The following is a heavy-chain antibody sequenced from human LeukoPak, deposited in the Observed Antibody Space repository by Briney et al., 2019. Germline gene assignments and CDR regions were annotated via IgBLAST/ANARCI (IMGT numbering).Heavy chain of an antibody. J-gene: IGHJ5*02. D-gene: IGHD2-21*01. CDR3: ARAYCGGDCYTYRNWFDP. CDR1: GYTFTSYG. CDR2: IIPIFGTA. Sequence: SVKVSCKASGYTFTSYGISWVRQAPGQGLEWMGGIIPIFGTANYAQKFQGRVTITADESTSTAYMELSSLRSEDTAVYYCARAYCGGDCYTYRNWFDPWGQGTLVTVSS. V-gene: IGHV1-69*13.